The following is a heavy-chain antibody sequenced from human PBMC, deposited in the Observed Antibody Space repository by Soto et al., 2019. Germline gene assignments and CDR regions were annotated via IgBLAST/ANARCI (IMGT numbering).Heavy chain of an antibody. J-gene: IGHJ4*02. CDR1: GGSISSGDYY. CDR3: AGGTLTPDTIMLRRSFNNY. CDR2: IYYSGST. V-gene: IGHV4-30-4*02. D-gene: IGHD3-16*01. Sequence: SETLSLTCTVSGGSISSGDYYWSWIRQPPGKGLEWIGYIYYSGSTYYNPSLKSRVTISVDTSKNQFSLKLSSVTAADTAVYYCAGGTLTPDTIMLRRSFNNYWGQGTLVTVSS.